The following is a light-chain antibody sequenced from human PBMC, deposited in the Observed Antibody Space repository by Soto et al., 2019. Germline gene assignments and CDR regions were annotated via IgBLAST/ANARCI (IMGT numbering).Light chain of an antibody. Sequence: QSVLTQPPSASGTPGQRVTISCSGSSSNIGSNSVSWYQQLPGAAPKLLIYTNNQRPSGVPDRFSGSKSGTSASLAITGLQSDYEADYYGAAWDDSLSGQVVFGGGTKLTVL. J-gene: IGLJ2*01. V-gene: IGLV1-44*01. CDR2: TNN. CDR1: SSNIGSNS. CDR3: AAWDDSLSGQVV.